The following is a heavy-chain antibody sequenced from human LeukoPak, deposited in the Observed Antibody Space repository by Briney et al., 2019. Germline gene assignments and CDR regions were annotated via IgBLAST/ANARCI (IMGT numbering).Heavy chain of an antibody. CDR1: GYTFTSYY. CDR3: ARAIAALYGMDV. CDR2: INPSGGST. V-gene: IGHV1-46*01. D-gene: IGHD6-13*01. J-gene: IGHJ6*02. Sequence: GASVKVSCKASGYTFTSYYMHWVRQAPGQGLEWMGIINPSGGSTSYAQKFQGRVTMTRDTSASTVYMELSSLRSEDTAVYYCARAIAALYGMDVWGQGTTVTVSS.